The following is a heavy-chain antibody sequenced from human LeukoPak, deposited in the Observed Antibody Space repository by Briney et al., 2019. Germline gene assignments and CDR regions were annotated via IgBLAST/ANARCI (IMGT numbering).Heavy chain of an antibody. CDR1: GDSISSGDYS. D-gene: IGHD3-10*01. V-gene: IGHV4-30-2*01. CDR2: IFHSGSS. Sequence: SSETLSLTCAVSGDSISSGDYSWSWIRQPSGKGLEWIGYIFHSGSSYYNPSLKSRVTISVGKSKNQFSLRLTSVTAADTAVYYCARELWFVNAPGSWFDPWGQGTLVTVSS. J-gene: IGHJ5*02. CDR3: ARELWFVNAPGSWFDP.